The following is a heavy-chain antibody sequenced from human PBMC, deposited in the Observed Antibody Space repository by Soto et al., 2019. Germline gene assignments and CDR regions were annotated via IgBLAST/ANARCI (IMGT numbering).Heavy chain of an antibody. CDR2: INAGNGNT. CDR1: GYTFTSYG. Sequence: ASVTVSCKASGYTFTSYGISWVRQAPGQRLEWMGWINAGNGNTKYSQKFQGRVTITRDTSASTAYMELSSLRSEDTAVYYCARSIVVVTALDYWGQGTLVTVSS. V-gene: IGHV1-3*01. CDR3: ARSIVVVTALDY. D-gene: IGHD2-21*02. J-gene: IGHJ4*02.